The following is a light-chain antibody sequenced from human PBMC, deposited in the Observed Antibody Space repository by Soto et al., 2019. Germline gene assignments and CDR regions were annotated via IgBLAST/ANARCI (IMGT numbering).Light chain of an antibody. V-gene: IGKV3-20*01. J-gene: IGKJ4*01. Sequence: IVLTQSPGTLSMSPGDRATLSCWASQSVSSNYLAWYQQKAGQAPRLLIYAASSRATGIPDRFSGGGSGTDFTLTISRLEPEDFAVHNCQQYGSSPLLTFGGGTEVEIK. CDR3: QQYGSSPLLT. CDR2: AAS. CDR1: QSVSSNY.